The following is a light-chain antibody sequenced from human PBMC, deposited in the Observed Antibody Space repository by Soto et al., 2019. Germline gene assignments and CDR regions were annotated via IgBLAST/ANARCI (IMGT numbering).Light chain of an antibody. V-gene: IGKV1D-12*01. CDR1: QGISSC. CDR3: QQANSFPIT. J-gene: IGKJ5*01. Sequence: DIQMTQSPSSVSASVGDRVTITCRASQGISSCLAWYQQKSGKAPKLLIYDASSLQSGVPSRFSGSGSGTDFTLTISNLQPEDFATYYCQQANSFPITFGQGTRLEIK. CDR2: DAS.